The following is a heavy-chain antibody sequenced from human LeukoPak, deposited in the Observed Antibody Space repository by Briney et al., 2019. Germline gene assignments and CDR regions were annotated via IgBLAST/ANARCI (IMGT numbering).Heavy chain of an antibody. Sequence: PGRSLRLACVTAAFSASNYSMRSVRQAPGKGLVWVSRINSDRSSTSYADSVKGRFTTSRDNAKNTLYLQRNSLRAEDTAVYYCSREIAHYCDSSGYIGYWGQGTVVTVSS. CDR2: INSDRSST. J-gene: IGHJ4*02. V-gene: IGHV3-74*01. D-gene: IGHD3-22*01. CDR3: SREIAHYCDSSGYIGY. CDR1: AFSASNYS.